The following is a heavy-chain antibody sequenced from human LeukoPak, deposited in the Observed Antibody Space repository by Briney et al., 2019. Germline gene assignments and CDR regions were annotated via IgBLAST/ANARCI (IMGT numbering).Heavy chain of an antibody. J-gene: IGHJ6*03. CDR2: INHSGST. CDR3: ARRFKNDYVWGSYRPRYMDV. CDR1: GGSFSGYY. D-gene: IGHD3-16*02. V-gene: IGHV4-34*01. Sequence: PSETLSLTCAVYGGSFSGYYWSWIRQPPGKGLEWIGEINHSGSTNYNPSLKSRVTISVDTSKNQFSLKLSSVTAADTAVYYCARRFKNDYVWGSYRPRYMDVWGKGTTVTISS.